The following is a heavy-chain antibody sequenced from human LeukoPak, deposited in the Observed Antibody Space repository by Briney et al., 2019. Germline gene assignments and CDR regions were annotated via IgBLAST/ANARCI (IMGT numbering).Heavy chain of an antibody. CDR3: AREQGDCSSTSCYFPDV. CDR1: GFTFSTYW. J-gene: IGHJ6*04. V-gene: IGHV3-48*01. CDR2: ISSSSSTI. D-gene: IGHD2-2*01. Sequence: GGSLRLSCAASGFTFSTYWMSWVRQAPGKGLEWVSYISSSSSTIYYADSVKGRFTISRDNAKNSLYLQMNSLRAEDTAVYYCAREQGDCSSTSCYFPDVWGKGTTVTVSS.